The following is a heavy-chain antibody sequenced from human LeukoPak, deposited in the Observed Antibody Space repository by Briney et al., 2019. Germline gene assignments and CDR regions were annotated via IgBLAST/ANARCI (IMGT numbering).Heavy chain of an antibody. D-gene: IGHD3-22*01. J-gene: IGHJ4*02. CDR1: GFTFSSYP. CDR2: ISGSGGNT. Sequence: GGSLRLSCAASGFTFSSYPMNWVRQAPGKGLEWVSTISGSGGNTYYADSVKGRFTISRDNSKNTLYLQMNSLRAEDTAVYYCARDPTYYYDSSGYFDYWGQGTLVTVSS. V-gene: IGHV3-23*01. CDR3: ARDPTYYYDSSGYFDY.